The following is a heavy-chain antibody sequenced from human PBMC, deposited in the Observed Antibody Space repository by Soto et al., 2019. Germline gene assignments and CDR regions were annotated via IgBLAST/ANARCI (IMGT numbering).Heavy chain of an antibody. D-gene: IGHD6-13*01. CDR1: GYTFTGYY. CDR3: ATSNLQLVHYYYGMDV. J-gene: IGHJ6*02. V-gene: IGHV1-24*01. CDR2: FDPEDGET. Sequence: ASVKVSCKASGYTFTGYYMHWVRQAPGKGLEWMGGFDPEDGETIYAQKFQGRVTMTEDTSTDTAYMELSSLRSEDTAVYYCATSNLQLVHYYYGMDVWGQGTTVTVSS.